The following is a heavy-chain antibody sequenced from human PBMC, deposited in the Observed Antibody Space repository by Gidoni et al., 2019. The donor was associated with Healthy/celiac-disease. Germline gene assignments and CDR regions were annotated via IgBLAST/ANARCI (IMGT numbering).Heavy chain of an antibody. CDR2: IRSKANSYAT. V-gene: IGHV3-73*01. Sequence: EVQLVESGGGLVQPGGSLKLSCAASGFTFSGSAMHWVRQASGKGLEWVGRIRSKANSYATAYAASVKGRFTISRDDSKNTAYLQMNSLKTEDTAVYYCTRLDYYDSSPFDYWGQGTLVTVSS. J-gene: IGHJ4*02. CDR1: GFTFSGSA. CDR3: TRLDYYDSSPFDY. D-gene: IGHD3-22*01.